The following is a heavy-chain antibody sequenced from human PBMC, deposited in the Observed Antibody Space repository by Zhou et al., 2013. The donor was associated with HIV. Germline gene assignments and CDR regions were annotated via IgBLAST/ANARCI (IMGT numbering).Heavy chain of an antibody. V-gene: IGHV1-69*04. CDR2: IIPILGIA. D-gene: IGHD2-15*01. Sequence: QVQLVQSGAEVKKPGSSVKVSCKASGGTFSSYAISWVRQAPGQGLEWMGRIIPILGIANYAQKFQGRVTITADKSTSTAYMELSSLRSEDTAVYYCARALGYCSGGSCSEGHFDYWGPGEPWSPSPQ. J-gene: IGHJ4*02. CDR1: GGTFSSYA. CDR3: ARALGYCSGGSCSEGHFDY.